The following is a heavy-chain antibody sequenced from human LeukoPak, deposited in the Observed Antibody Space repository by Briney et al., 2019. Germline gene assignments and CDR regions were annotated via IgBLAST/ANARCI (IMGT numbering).Heavy chain of an antibody. CDR2: INRSGRN. CDR1: GGSFGGYY. J-gene: IGHJ4*02. V-gene: IGHV4-34*01. D-gene: IGHD3-3*01. Sequence: PSETLSLTCAVYGGSFGGYYWSWVRQPPGKGREWIGEINRSGRNNSNPYLKSRVPISVQSSKNQSSLKPHTVTGADTAVYYCASTIFGVVTTLSTPQYYFDYWGQGTLVTVSS. CDR3: ASTIFGVVTTLSTPQYYFDY.